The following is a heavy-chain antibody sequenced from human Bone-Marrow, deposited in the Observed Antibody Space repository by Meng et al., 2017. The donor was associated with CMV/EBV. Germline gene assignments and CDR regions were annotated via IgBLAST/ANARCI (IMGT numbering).Heavy chain of an antibody. D-gene: IGHD6-19*01. CDR3: TTGLGGPQLDY. V-gene: IGHV3-15*01. CDR1: GFTFSSYA. Sequence: GESLKISCAASGFTFSSYAMHWVRQAPGKGLEWVGRIKSKTDGGTTDYAAPVKGRFTISRDDSKNTLYLQMNSLKTEDTAVYYCTTGLGGPQLDYWGQGTLVTVSS. CDR2: IKSKTDGGTT. J-gene: IGHJ4*02.